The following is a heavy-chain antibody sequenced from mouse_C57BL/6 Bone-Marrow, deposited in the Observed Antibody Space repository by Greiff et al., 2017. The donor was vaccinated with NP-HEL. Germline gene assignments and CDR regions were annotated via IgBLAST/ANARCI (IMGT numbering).Heavy chain of an antibody. CDR2: IYPRSGNT. CDR1: GYTFTSYG. V-gene: IGHV1-81*01. J-gene: IGHJ2*01. CDR3: ASYDGYWGSDY. D-gene: IGHD2-3*01. Sequence: VKLMESGAELARPGASVKLSCKASGYTFTSYGISWVKQRTGQGLEWIGEIYPRSGNTYYNEKFKGKATLTADKSSSTAYMELRSLTSEDSAVYFCASYDGYWGSDYWGQGTTLTVSS.